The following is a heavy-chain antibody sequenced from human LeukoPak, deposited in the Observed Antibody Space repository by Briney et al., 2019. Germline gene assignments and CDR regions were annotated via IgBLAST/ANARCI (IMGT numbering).Heavy chain of an antibody. V-gene: IGHV3-21*04. CDR2: ISDTGRDI. J-gene: IGHJ4*02. CDR1: GFAFESFT. D-gene: IGHD5-12*01. Sequence: GGSLRLSCAGSGFAFESFTMTWVRQAPGKGLEWVSLISDTGRDINYADSVRGRFTISRDNAKNSLFLQMDSLRVEDTAIYYCAKGLFSAYDKYLDSWGQGTLVTVSS. CDR3: AKGLFSAYDKYLDS.